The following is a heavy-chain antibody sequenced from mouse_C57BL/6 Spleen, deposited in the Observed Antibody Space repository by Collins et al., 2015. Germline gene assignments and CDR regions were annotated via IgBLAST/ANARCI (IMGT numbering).Heavy chain of an antibody. CDR1: GFSLTSYA. D-gene: IGHD3-2*02. J-gene: IGHJ4*01. CDR3: ARNSAQATYAMDY. CDR2: IWTGGGT. V-gene: IGHV2-9-1*01. Sequence: YMGCTVSGFSLTSYAISWVRQPPGKGLEWLGVIWTGGGTNYNSALKSRLSISKDNSKSQVFLKMNSLQTDDTARYYCARNSAQATYAMDYWGQGTSVTVSS.